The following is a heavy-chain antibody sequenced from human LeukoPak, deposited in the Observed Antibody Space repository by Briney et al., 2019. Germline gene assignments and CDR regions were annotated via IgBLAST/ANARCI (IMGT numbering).Heavy chain of an antibody. Sequence: SETLSLTCTVSGGSISSSSYYWGWIRQPPGKGLEWIGSIYYSGSTYYNPSLKSRVTISVDTSKNQFSLKLSSVTAADTAVYYCARAVGATAVDGWFDPWGQGTLVTVSS. D-gene: IGHD1-26*01. CDR2: IYYSGST. CDR3: ARAVGATAVDGWFDP. V-gene: IGHV4-39*01. J-gene: IGHJ5*02. CDR1: GGSISSSSYY.